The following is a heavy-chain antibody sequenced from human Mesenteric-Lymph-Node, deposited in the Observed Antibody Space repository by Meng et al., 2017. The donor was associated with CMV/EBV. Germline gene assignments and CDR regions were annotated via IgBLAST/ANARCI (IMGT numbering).Heavy chain of an antibody. Sequence: ASVKVSCKVFGYIFTSYGISWVRQAPGQGFEWMGWMSTYNDNRYYAQKLQGRVTMTTDTSTSTAYMELRGLTSDDTAVYYCARDTGGNSDFDFWGQGTLVTVS. CDR3: ARDTGGNSDFDF. CDR1: GYIFTSYG. V-gene: IGHV1-18*01. D-gene: IGHD4-23*01. CDR2: MSTYNDNR. J-gene: IGHJ4*02.